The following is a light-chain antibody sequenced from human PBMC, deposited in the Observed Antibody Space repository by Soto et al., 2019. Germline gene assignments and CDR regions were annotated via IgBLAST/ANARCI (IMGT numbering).Light chain of an antibody. Sequence: QAVVTQPPSASGTPGQRVTISCSGSSSNIGRNTVNWYQQLPGTAPKLLIYSNNQRPSGVPDRFSGSKSGTSASLAISGLQSEDEADYYCAAWDDSLKEVFGGGTKVTVL. J-gene: IGLJ3*02. V-gene: IGLV1-44*01. CDR3: AAWDDSLKEV. CDR2: SNN. CDR1: SSNIGRNT.